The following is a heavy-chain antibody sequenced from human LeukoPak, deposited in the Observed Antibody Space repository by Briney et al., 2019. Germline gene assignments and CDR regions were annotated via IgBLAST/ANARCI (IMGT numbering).Heavy chain of an antibody. J-gene: IGHJ5*02. CDR2: ISSSSSYI. D-gene: IGHD3-22*01. Sequence: GGSLRLSCAASGFTFSSYSMNWVRQAPGKGPEWVSSISSSSSYIYYADSVKGRFTISRDNAKNSLYLQMNSLRAEDTAVYYCARVGHYYDSSGYYRPNHWGQGTLVTVSS. CDR3: ARVGHYYDSSGYYRPNH. CDR1: GFTFSSYS. V-gene: IGHV3-21*01.